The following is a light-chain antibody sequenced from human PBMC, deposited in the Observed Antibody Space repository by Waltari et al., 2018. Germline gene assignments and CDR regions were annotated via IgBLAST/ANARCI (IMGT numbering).Light chain of an antibody. CDR2: GAY. J-gene: IGKJ1*01. V-gene: IGKV3-20*01. CDR3: QHHVRLPAT. CDR1: QSGNPY. Sequence: IVLTQSPGTLSLSPAERATLSCRASQSGNPYLAWYQQKHGQAPRLLIYGAYTRAAGIPDRFRGGGAGTDCSLTISRLEAEDCAVYYWQHHVRLPATFGQGTKVEVK.